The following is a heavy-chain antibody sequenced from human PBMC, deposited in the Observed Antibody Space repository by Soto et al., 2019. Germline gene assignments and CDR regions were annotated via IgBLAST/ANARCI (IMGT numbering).Heavy chain of an antibody. CDR1: GGSISGYY. Sequence: SETLSLTCTVSGGSISGYYWSWIRQPPGKGLEWIGYMYNTGSTVYNPSFKSRVTISVDTSKNQFSLKLSSVTAADTAVYYCARPIAAAPIYYFDYWGQGILVTVSS. D-gene: IGHD6-13*01. J-gene: IGHJ4*02. V-gene: IGHV4-4*08. CDR3: ARPIAAAPIYYFDY. CDR2: MYNTGST.